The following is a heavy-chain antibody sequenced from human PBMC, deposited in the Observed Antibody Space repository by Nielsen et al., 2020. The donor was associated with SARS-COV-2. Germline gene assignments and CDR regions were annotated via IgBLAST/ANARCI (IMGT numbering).Heavy chain of an antibody. CDR3: ARHLTWNDVQPGMDY. V-gene: IGHV5-10-1*01. Sequence: GESLKISCKGSGYSFTSYWISWVRQMPGKGLEWMGRIDPSDSYTNYSPSFQGHVTISADKSISTAYLQWSSLKASDTAVYYCARHLTWNDVQPGMDYWGRGTLVTVSS. J-gene: IGHJ4*02. D-gene: IGHD1-1*01. CDR2: IDPSDSYT. CDR1: GYSFTSYW.